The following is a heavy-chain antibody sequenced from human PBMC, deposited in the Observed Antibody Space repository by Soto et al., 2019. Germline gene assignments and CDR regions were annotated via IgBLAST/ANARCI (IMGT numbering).Heavy chain of an antibody. J-gene: IGHJ5*02. CDR2: IYYSGST. V-gene: IGHV4-31*03. CDR3: ARAHDYGDYVYHGRFDP. CDR1: GGSISSGGYY. Sequence: SETLSLTCTVSGGSISSGGYYWSWIRQHPGKGLEWIGYIYYSGSTYYNPSLKSRVTISVDTSKNQFSLKLSSVTAADTAVYYCARAHDYGDYVYHGRFDPWGQGTLVTVSS. D-gene: IGHD4-17*01.